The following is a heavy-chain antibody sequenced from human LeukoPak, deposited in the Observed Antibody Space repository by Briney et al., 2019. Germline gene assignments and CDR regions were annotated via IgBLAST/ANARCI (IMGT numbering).Heavy chain of an antibody. CDR3: ARDTYYDYVWGSYRFDY. V-gene: IGHV1-2*02. CDR1: GYTFTGYY. Sequence: GASVKVSCKASGYTFTGYYMHWVRQAPGQGLEWMGWINPNSGGTNYAQKFQGRVTMTRDTSISTAYMELGRLRSDDTAVYYCARDTYYDYVWGSYRFDYWGQGTLVTVSS. CDR2: INPNSGGT. D-gene: IGHD3-16*02. J-gene: IGHJ4*02.